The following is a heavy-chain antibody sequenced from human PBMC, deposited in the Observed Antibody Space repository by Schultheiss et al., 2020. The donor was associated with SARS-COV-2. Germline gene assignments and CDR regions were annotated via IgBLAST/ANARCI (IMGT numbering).Heavy chain of an antibody. J-gene: IGHJ4*02. V-gene: IGHV3-30*03. CDR3: ARVDYGDYNFDY. CDR2: ISYDGSNK. D-gene: IGHD4-17*01. Sequence: GESLKISCAASGFTFSSYGMHWVRQAPGKGLEWVAVISYDGSNKYYADSVKGRFTISRDNAKNSLYLQMNSLRDEDTAVYYCARVDYGDYNFDYWGQGTLVTVSS. CDR1: GFTFSSYG.